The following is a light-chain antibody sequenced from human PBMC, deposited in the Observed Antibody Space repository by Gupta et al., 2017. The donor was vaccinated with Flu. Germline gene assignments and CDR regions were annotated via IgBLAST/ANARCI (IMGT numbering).Light chain of an antibody. V-gene: IGKV1-33*01. J-gene: IGKJ2*01. Sequence: DIRMTQSPSSLSASVGDRVTITCQASQDIDNYLNWYQQKPGKAPRLLIFEASHLETGVPSRFSGSGSGTDFTFTISSLHPEDFATYYCQLYDTLPPLYTFGQGTKLEI. CDR3: QLYDTLPPLYT. CDR1: QDIDNY. CDR2: EAS.